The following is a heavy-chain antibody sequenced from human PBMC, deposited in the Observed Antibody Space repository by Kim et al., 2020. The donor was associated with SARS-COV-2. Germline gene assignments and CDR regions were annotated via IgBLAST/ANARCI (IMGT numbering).Heavy chain of an antibody. V-gene: IGHV5-51*01. Sequence: GESLKISCKGSGYSFTNYWIGWVRQMPGKGLEWMGIIYPADSDTRYGPSFQGQGTISAAKSISTAYLQWSSLKASDTAMYYCARRYSGSYFYFDYWGQGTPVIVSS. D-gene: IGHD1-26*01. CDR1: GYSFTNYW. CDR2: IYPADSDT. CDR3: ARRYSGSYFYFDY. J-gene: IGHJ4*02.